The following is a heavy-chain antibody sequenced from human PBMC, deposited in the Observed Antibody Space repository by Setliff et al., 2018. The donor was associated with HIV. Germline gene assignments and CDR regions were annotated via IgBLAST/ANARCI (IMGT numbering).Heavy chain of an antibody. V-gene: IGHV4-34*01. J-gene: IGHJ4*02. Sequence: PSETLSLTCAVYGGSFSDYHWSWIRQPPGKGLEWIGEINHSGSTNYNPSLKSRVTISVDTSKNQFSLKLSFVTAADTAVYYCARVIGWNDAGDYWGRGTLVTVSS. CDR3: ARVIGWNDAGDY. CDR2: INHSGST. CDR1: GGSFSDYH. D-gene: IGHD1-1*01.